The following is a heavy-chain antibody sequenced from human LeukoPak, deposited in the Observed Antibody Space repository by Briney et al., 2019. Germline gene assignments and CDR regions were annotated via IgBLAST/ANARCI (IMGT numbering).Heavy chain of an antibody. V-gene: IGHV3-33*01. J-gene: IGHJ4*02. CDR3: ARYDYATNIDY. Sequence: GGSLRLSCAASGFTFSSYGMHWVRQAPGKGLEGVAVIWYDGSNKYYADSVKGRFTNSRDNSKNTLYLQMNSLRAEDTAVYYCARYDYATNIDYWGQGTLVTVSS. D-gene: IGHD4-17*01. CDR2: IWYDGSNK. CDR1: GFTFSSYG.